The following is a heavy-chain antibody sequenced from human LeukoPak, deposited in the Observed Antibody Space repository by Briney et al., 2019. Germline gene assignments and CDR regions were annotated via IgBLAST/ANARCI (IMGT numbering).Heavy chain of an antibody. CDR2: ISYDETNK. Sequence: GGSLRLSCAASGFTFSAYDMHWVRQAPGKGLEWVSVISYDETNKYYAGSVKGRFTISRDNSKNTLFLQMSSLRADDTAVYYCAKGLYSYGSGSYYPDYWGQGTLVTVSS. CDR3: AKGLYSYGSGSYYPDY. V-gene: IGHV3-30*18. CDR1: GFTFSAYD. J-gene: IGHJ4*02. D-gene: IGHD3-10*01.